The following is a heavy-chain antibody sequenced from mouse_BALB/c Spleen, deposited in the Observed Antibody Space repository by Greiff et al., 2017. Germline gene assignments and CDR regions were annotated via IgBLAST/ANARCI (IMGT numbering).Heavy chain of an antibody. J-gene: IGHJ3*01. CDR2: INPSNGGT. V-gene: IGHV1S81*02. CDR1: GYTFTSYY. Sequence: QVQLQQSGAELVKPGASVKLSCKASGYTFTSYYMYWVKQRPGQGLEWIGGINPSNGGTNFNEKFKSKATLTVDKSSSTAYMQLSSLTSEDSAVYYCTNYGYDKETWFAYWGQGTLVTVSA. CDR3: TNYGYDKETWFAY. D-gene: IGHD2-2*01.